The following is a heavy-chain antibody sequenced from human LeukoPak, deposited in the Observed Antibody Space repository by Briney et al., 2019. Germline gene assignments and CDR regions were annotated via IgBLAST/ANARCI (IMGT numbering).Heavy chain of an antibody. V-gene: IGHV3-23*01. CDR3: ATMLGYCSTTSCFINY. Sequence: GGSLRLSCAASGFTFSSYGMSWVRQAPGKGLEWVSGISGSGGSTYYADSVKGRFTISRDNSKNTLYLQMNSLRAEDTAKYYCATMLGYCSTTSCFINYWGQGTLVTVSS. CDR2: ISGSGGST. D-gene: IGHD2-2*01. CDR1: GFTFSSYG. J-gene: IGHJ4*02.